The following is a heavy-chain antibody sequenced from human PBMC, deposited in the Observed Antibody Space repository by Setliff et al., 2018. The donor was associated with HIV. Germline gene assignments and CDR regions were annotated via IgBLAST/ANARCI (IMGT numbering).Heavy chain of an antibody. CDR1: GGSISSGSYY. D-gene: IGHD2-2*01. CDR3: ARVDCSSTSCYRDYYYYMDV. CDR2: IYYSGST. Sequence: PSETLSLTCTVSGGSISSGSYYWSWIRQPPGKGLEWIGSIYYSGSTYYNPSLKSRVTISVDTSKNQFSLKLSSVTAADTAVYYRARVDCSSTSCYRDYYYYMDVWGKGTTVTVSS. J-gene: IGHJ6*03. V-gene: IGHV4-39*01.